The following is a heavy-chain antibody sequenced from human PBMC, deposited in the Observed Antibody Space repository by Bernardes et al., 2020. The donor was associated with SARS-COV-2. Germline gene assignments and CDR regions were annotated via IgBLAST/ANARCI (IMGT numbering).Heavy chain of an antibody. V-gene: IGHV4-34*01. CDR2: INHSGST. CDR1: GGSFSGYY. CDR3: ARSAGTGRGRGLVANPSMDV. D-gene: IGHD7-27*01. Sequence: SETLSLTCAVYGGSFSGYYWSWIRQPPGKGLEWIGEINHSGSTNYNPSLKSRVTISVDTSKNQFSLKLSSVTAADTAVYYCARSAGTGRGRGLVANPSMDVWGKGTTVTVAS. J-gene: IGHJ6*03.